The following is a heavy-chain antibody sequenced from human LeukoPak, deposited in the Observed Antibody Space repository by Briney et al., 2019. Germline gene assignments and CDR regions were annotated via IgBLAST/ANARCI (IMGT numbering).Heavy chain of an antibody. J-gene: IGHJ4*02. CDR3: ARELRAAMVVDY. V-gene: IGHV4-39*07. CDR2: IYYSGST. Sequence: PSETLSLTCTVSGGSISSSSYYWGWIRQPPGKGLEWIGSIYYSGSTYYNPSLKSRVTISVDTPKNQFSLKLSSVTAADTAVYYCARELRAAMVVDYWGRGTLVTVSS. CDR1: GGSISSSSYY. D-gene: IGHD5-18*01.